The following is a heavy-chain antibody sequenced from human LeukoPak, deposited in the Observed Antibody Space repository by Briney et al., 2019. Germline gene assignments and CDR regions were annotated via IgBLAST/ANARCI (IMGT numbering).Heavy chain of an antibody. Sequence: GGSLRLSCAASGFTFSSYAMSWVRQAPGKGLEWVSAISGSGGSTYYADSVKGRFTISRDNSKNTLYLQMNSLRAEDTAVYYCAKDLGSITMIVVVMAFDYWSQGTLVTVSS. CDR1: GFTFSSYA. D-gene: IGHD3-22*01. J-gene: IGHJ4*02. CDR3: AKDLGSITMIVVVMAFDY. CDR2: ISGSGGST. V-gene: IGHV3-23*01.